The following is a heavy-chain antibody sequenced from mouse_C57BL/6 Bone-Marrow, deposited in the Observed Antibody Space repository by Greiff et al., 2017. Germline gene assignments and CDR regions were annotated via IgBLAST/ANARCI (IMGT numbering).Heavy chain of an antibody. D-gene: IGHD1-1*01. CDR3: ARSYYGSSYPAWFAY. V-gene: IGHV1-64*01. CDR1: GYTFTSYW. J-gene: IGHJ3*01. CDR2: IHPNSGST. Sequence: QVQLQQPGAELVKPGASVKLSCKASGYTFTSYWMHWVKQRPGQGLEWIGMIHPNSGSTNYNEKFKSKATLTVDKSSTAAYMQLISLTSEDSAVYYCARSYYGSSYPAWFAYWGQGTLVTVSA.